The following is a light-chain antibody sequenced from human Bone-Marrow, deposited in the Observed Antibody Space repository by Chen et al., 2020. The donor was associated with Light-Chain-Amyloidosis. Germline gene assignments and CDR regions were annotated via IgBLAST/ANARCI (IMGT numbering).Light chain of an antibody. V-gene: IGKV3-20*01. CDR3: QQYGASPLT. J-gene: IGKJ4*01. CDR1: QIISSNY. CDR2: GSS. Sequence: IVLTQSPCTLFLSPGEGANLSCRASQIISSNYSTWYQQKFGQAPRLLIYGSSRRATGIPDRYTGRGSGTDFTLTINRLEPEDVTIYYCQQYGASPLTIGGGTKVKIK.